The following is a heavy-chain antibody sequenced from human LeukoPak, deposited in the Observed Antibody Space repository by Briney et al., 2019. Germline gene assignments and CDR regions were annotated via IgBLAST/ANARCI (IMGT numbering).Heavy chain of an antibody. J-gene: IGHJ4*02. V-gene: IGHV1-18*01. CDR3: ARDAYDSSGYSAPLDY. Sequence: GASVKLSCTASGYTFTSYGISWVRQAPGQGLEWMGWTSAYNGNTNYAQKLQGRVTMTTDTSTSTAYMEQRSLRSDDTAVYYCARDAYDSSGYSAPLDYWGQGTLVTVSS. CDR1: GYTFTSYG. D-gene: IGHD3-22*01. CDR2: TSAYNGNT.